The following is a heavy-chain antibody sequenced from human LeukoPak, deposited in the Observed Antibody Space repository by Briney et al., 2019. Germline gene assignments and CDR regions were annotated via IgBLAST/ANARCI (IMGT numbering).Heavy chain of an antibody. V-gene: IGHV3-30*02. D-gene: IGHD3-16*02. CDR2: IRYDGSSK. CDR3: AGQKRGTYRPYYFDY. Sequence: GGSLRLSCAASGFTFSSYGMHWVRQAPGKGLEWVAFIRYDGSSKYYADSVKGRFTISRDNSKNTLYLQMNSLRAEDTAVYYCAGQKRGTYRPYYFDYWGQGTLVSVSS. CDR1: GFTFSSYG. J-gene: IGHJ4*02.